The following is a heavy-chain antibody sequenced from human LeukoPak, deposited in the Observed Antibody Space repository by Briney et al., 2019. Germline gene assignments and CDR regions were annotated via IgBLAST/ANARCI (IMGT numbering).Heavy chain of an antibody. V-gene: IGHV4-39*01. CDR1: GASIRSSTYY. CDR2: VYYSGTA. CDR3: VRHFYDFDTSGYSNFDS. J-gene: IGHJ4*02. D-gene: IGHD3-22*01. Sequence: KTSETLSLTCTVSGASIRSSTYYWGWVRQPPGKGLEYVVSVYYSGTASYNPSLKSRLTISVDTSKNQFSLKLSSVTATDTAMYYCVRHFYDFDTSGYSNFDSWGQGSLVTVSS.